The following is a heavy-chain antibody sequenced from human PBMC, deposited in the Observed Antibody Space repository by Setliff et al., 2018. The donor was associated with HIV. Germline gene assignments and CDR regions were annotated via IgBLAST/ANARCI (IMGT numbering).Heavy chain of an antibody. D-gene: IGHD3-10*01. J-gene: IGHJ6*02. CDR1: GFTLSNFD. CDR3: ARGKGVGGVIITGGLDV. Sequence: GGSLRLSCAASGFTLSNFDISWVRQAPGKGLEWVSIITGSGGGTSYADSVKGRFTVSRDNSKNTLYLQMNSLRAEDTAVYYCARGKGVGGVIITGGLDVWGQGTTVTVSS. V-gene: IGHV3-23*01. CDR2: ITGSGGGT.